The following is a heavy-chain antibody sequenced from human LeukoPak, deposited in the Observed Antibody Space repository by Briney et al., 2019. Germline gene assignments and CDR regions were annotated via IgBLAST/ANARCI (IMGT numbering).Heavy chain of an antibody. CDR2: IYYSGST. CDR3: ARDHPDHIVVVPAAISMGVPPAGWFDP. D-gene: IGHD2-2*02. J-gene: IGHJ5*02. CDR1: GGSISSYY. Sequence: SETLSLTCTVSGGSISSYYWSWIRQPPGKGLEWIGYIYYSGSTYYNPSLKSRVTISVDRSKNQFSLKLSSVTAADTAVYYCARDHPDHIVVVPAAISMGVPPAGWFDPWGQGTLVTVSS. V-gene: IGHV4-59*12.